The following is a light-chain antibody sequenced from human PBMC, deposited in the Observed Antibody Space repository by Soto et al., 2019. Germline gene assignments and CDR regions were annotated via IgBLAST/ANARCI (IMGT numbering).Light chain of an antibody. J-gene: IGLJ1*01. CDR1: SSDVGAYNY. Sequence: QSARTQPASVSGSPGQSITISCTGTSSDVGAYNYVSWYQQHPGKAPKLMIYDVSDRPSGVSDRFSGSKSGNTASLTISGLQAEDEADYYCGSYTTSATYVFGTGTKVTVL. CDR3: GSYTTSATYV. CDR2: DVS. V-gene: IGLV2-14*03.